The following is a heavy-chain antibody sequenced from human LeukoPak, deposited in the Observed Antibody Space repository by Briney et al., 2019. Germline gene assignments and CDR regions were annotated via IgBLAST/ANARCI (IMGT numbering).Heavy chain of an antibody. J-gene: IGHJ4*02. Sequence: ASVKVSCKAAGGTFSSYAISWVRQAPGQGLEWMGWISAYNGNTNYAQKLQGRATMTTDTSTSTAYMELRSLRSDDTAVYYCARDDIVVVTAITVFDYWGQGTLVTVSS. CDR3: ARDDIVVVTAITVFDY. D-gene: IGHD2-21*02. CDR2: ISAYNGNT. V-gene: IGHV1-18*01. CDR1: GGTFSSYA.